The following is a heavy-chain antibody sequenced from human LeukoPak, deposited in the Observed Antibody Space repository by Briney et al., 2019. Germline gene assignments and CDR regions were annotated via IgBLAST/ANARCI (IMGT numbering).Heavy chain of an antibody. J-gene: IGHJ4*02. CDR3: ARDERSIQFNY. D-gene: IGHD2-21*01. CDR2: ISGSGGST. V-gene: IGHV3-23*01. CDR1: GFTFSSHG. Sequence: PGGSLRLSCAASGFTFSSHGMSWVRQAPGKGLEWVSAISGSGGSTYYADSVKGRFTISRDNSKNTLYLQMNSLRAEDTAVYYCARDERSIQFNYWGQGTLVTVSS.